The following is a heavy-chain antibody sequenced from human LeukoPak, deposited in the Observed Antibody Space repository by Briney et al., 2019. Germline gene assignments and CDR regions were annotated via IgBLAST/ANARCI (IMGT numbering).Heavy chain of an antibody. Sequence: RTGGSLRLSCAASGFTFSSYSMNWVRQAPGKGLEWVSYISSSSSTIYYADSVKGRFTISRDNAKNSLYLQMNSLRDEDTAVYYCARGSIFGVVRYYFDYWGQGTLVTVSS. CDR3: ARGSIFGVVRYYFDY. J-gene: IGHJ4*02. V-gene: IGHV3-48*02. D-gene: IGHD3-3*01. CDR2: ISSSSSTI. CDR1: GFTFSSYS.